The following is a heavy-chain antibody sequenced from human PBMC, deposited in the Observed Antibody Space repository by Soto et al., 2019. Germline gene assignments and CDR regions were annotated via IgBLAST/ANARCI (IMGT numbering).Heavy chain of an antibody. CDR3: ASSNIAAAGFYYYGMDV. Sequence: SETLSLTCAVSGDSISSGCYYWGWIRQHPGKGLEWIGYIAYSGTTYYTPSLKNRVTISLGTSKNHFSLKLSSVTAADTAVYYCASSNIAAAGFYYYGMDVRGRGTTVSVSS. D-gene: IGHD6-13*01. V-gene: IGHV4-31*11. J-gene: IGHJ6*02. CDR1: GDSISSGCYY. CDR2: IAYSGTT.